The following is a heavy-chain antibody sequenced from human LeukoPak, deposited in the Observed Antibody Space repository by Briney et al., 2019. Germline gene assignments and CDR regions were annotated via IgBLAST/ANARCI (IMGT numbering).Heavy chain of an antibody. J-gene: IGHJ4*02. CDR2: ISWNSGSI. V-gene: IGHV3-9*01. D-gene: IGHD1-26*01. Sequence: PGGSLRLSCAASGFTFDDYVMHWVRQAPGKGLEWVSGISWNSGSIGYADSVKGRFTISRDNAKNSLYLQMNSLRAEDTALYYCAKGPRATVRTYSFDYWGQGTLVTVSS. CDR1: GFTFDDYV. CDR3: AKGPRATVRTYSFDY.